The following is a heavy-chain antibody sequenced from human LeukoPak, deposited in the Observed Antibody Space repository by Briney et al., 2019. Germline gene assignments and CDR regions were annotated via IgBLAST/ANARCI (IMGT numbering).Heavy chain of an antibody. CDR3: ARDTCSSTSCFQRSNWFDP. Sequence: ASVKVSCKASGYTFTSYGISWVRQAPGQGLEWMGWISAYNGNTNYAQKLQGRVTMTTDTSTSTAYMEQRSLRSDDTAVYYCARDTCSSTSCFQRSNWFDPWGQGTLVTVSS. D-gene: IGHD2-2*01. V-gene: IGHV1-18*04. CDR2: ISAYNGNT. J-gene: IGHJ5*02. CDR1: GYTFTSYG.